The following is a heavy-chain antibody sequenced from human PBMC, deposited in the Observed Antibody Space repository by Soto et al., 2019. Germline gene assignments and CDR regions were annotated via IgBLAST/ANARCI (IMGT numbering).Heavy chain of an antibody. J-gene: IGHJ5*02. V-gene: IGHV4-4*07. Sequence: SETLSLTCTISGGAIGSHYWTWIRQPAGKGLEWIGRIYSSGSTQYNPSLQSRVTMSLDTSKNQFSLRLESVTAADTAVYYCSRGQRFSDWFDPWGQGTLVTVSS. CDR3: SRGQRFSDWFDP. CDR1: GGAIGSHY. D-gene: IGHD3-3*01. CDR2: IYSSGST.